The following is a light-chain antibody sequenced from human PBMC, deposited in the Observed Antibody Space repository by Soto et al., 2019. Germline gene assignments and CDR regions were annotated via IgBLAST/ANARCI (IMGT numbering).Light chain of an antibody. CDR3: SSYTSSSTRV. J-gene: IGLJ1*01. CDR2: EVS. CDR1: SSDVGGYNY. V-gene: IGLV2-14*01. Sequence: QSALTQPASVSGSPGQSITISCTGTSSDVGGYNYVSWYQQQSGKAPKLMIYEVSNRPSGVSNRFSGSKSGNTASLTISGLQAEDEADYYCSSYTSSSTRVFGTGTKVTVL.